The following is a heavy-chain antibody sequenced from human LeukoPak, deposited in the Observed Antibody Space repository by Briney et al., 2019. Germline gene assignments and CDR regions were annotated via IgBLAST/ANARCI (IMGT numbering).Heavy chain of an antibody. CDR3: ARVLGTVTTSYYFDY. D-gene: IGHD4-17*01. CDR2: IYTSGST. J-gene: IGHJ4*02. V-gene: IGHV4-4*07. Sequence: PSETLSLTCTVSGDSISGYYWSWIRQPAGKGLEWIGRIYTSGSTNYNPSLKSRVTMSVDTSKNQFSLKLSSVTAADTAVYYCARVLGTVTTSYYFDYWGQGTLVTVSS. CDR1: GDSISGYY.